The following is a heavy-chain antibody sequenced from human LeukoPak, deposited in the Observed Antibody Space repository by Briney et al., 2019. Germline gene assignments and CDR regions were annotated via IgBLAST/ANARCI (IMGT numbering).Heavy chain of an antibody. CDR3: AKISGNYYGSGSYYNNPFDY. Sequence: GGSLRLSCAASGFTFSSYAMSWVRQAPGKGLEWVSAISGSGGSTYYADSVKGRFTISRDNSKNTLYLQMNSLRAEDTAVYYCAKISGNYYGSGSYYNNPFDYWGQGTLVTVSS. CDR1: GFTFSSYA. CDR2: ISGSGGST. V-gene: IGHV3-23*01. D-gene: IGHD3-10*01. J-gene: IGHJ4*02.